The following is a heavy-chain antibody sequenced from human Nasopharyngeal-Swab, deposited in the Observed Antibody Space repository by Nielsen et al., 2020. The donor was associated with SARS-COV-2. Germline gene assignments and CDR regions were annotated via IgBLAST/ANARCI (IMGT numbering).Heavy chain of an antibody. CDR3: ARARSVAGTGDDAFDI. CDR2: IGTAGAP. V-gene: IGHV3-13*05. D-gene: IGHD6-19*01. CDR1: GFTFRSSV. J-gene: IGHJ3*02. Sequence: GESLPLSFAASGFTFRSSVMHWVRPATGKGLEWVSAIGTAGAPYYPGSVKGRFTISRENAKNSLYLQMNSLSAGAAAVYYCARARSVAGTGDDAFDIWGQGTMVTVS.